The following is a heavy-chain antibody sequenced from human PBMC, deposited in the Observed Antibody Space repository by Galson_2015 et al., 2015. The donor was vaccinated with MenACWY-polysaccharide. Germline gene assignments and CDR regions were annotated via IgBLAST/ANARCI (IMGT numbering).Heavy chain of an antibody. CDR2: ISSSDTTV. Sequence: SLRLSCAASGFTLSDSYMSWIRQAPGKGLECVSYISSSDTTVHYADSVRGRFTISRDNAKNSLYLQMNSLRAEDTAIYYCARGHWRGSSGWGQGTLVTVSS. D-gene: IGHD6-6*01. CDR1: GFTLSDSY. V-gene: IGHV3-11*01. CDR3: ARGHWRGSSG. J-gene: IGHJ4*02.